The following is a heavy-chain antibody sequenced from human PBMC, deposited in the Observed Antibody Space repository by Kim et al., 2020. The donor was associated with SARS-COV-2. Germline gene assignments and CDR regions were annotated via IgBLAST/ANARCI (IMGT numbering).Heavy chain of an antibody. V-gene: IGHV1-46*01. CDR1: GYTFTSYY. CDR2: INPSGGST. Sequence: ASVKVSCKASGYTFTSYYMHWVRQAPGQGLEWMGIINPSGGSTSYAQKFQGRVTMTRDTSTSTVYMELSSLRSEDTAVYYCARDEIGGKGLYYYYGMDVWGQGTTVTVSS. D-gene: IGHD2-15*01. CDR3: ARDEIGGKGLYYYYGMDV. J-gene: IGHJ6*02.